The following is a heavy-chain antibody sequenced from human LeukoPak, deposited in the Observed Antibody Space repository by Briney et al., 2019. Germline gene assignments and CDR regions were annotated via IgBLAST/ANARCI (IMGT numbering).Heavy chain of an antibody. CDR2: ISGSGGST. V-gene: IGHV3-23*01. J-gene: IGHJ5*02. D-gene: IGHD2-2*01. CDR1: GFTFSSYA. CDR3: AKDHCSSTSCYRLNWFDP. Sequence: GGSLRLSCAASGFTFSSYAMSRVRQAPGKGLEWVSAISGSGGSTYYADSVKGRFTISRDNSKNTLYLQMNSLRAEDTAVYYCAKDHCSSTSCYRLNWFDPWGQGTLVTVSS.